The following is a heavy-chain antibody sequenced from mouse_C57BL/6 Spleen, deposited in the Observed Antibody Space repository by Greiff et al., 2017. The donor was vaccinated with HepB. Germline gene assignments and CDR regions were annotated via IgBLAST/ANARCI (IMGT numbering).Heavy chain of an antibody. V-gene: IGHV5-17*01. CDR3: ARDYSTPYYAMDY. Sequence: EVHLVESGGGLVKPGGSLKLSCAASGFTFSDYGMHWVRQAPEKGLEWVAYISSGSSTIYYADTVKGRFTISRDNAKNTLFLQMTSLRSEDTAMYYCARDYSTPYYAMDYWGQGTSVTVSS. D-gene: IGHD2-5*01. J-gene: IGHJ4*01. CDR2: ISSGSSTI. CDR1: GFTFSDYG.